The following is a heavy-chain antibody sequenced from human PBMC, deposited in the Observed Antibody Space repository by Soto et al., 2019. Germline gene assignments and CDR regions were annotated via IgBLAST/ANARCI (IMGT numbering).Heavy chain of an antibody. CDR1: GGTFSSYA. D-gene: IGHD5-12*01. Sequence: AVTVSCKASGGTFSSYAISWVRQAPGQGLEWMGGIIPIFGTANYAQKFQGRVTITADKSTSTAYMELSSLRSEDTAVYYCARGGDGYNYLDYFDYWGQGTMVTVSS. CDR2: IIPIFGTA. V-gene: IGHV1-69*06. J-gene: IGHJ4*02. CDR3: ARGGDGYNYLDYFDY.